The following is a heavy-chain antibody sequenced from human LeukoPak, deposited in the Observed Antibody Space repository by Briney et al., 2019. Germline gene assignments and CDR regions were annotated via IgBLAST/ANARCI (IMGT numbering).Heavy chain of an antibody. D-gene: IGHD6-19*01. V-gene: IGHV3-43*02. Sequence: GGSLRLSCAASGFTFEHYAMHWVRQAPGKGLEWVSLISGNGGSTYYADSVKGRFTISRDNNINSLYLQMNSLRAEDTALHYCAKDISSSGEDYWGQGTLVTVSS. CDR1: GFTFEHYA. CDR3: AKDISSSGEDY. CDR2: ISGNGGST. J-gene: IGHJ4*02.